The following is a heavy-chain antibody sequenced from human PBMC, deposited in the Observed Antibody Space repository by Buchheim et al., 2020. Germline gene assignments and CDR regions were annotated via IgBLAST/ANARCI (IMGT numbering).Heavy chain of an antibody. CDR3: AKDPYSSSSYFDY. Sequence: EVQLLESGGGLVQPGGSLRLSCAASGFTFSSHAMTWVRQAPGKGLEWVSGISGSGGSTHSADSVKGRFTISSDNSKNTLHLQMNSLRVEDTAVYYCAKDPYSSSSYFDYWGQGTL. J-gene: IGHJ4*02. D-gene: IGHD6-6*01. CDR1: GFTFSSHA. CDR2: ISGSGGST. V-gene: IGHV3-23*01.